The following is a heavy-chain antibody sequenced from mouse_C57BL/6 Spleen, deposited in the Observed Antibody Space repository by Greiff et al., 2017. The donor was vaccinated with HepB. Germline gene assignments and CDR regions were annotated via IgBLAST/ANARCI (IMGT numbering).Heavy chain of an antibody. V-gene: IGHV1-50*01. CDR2: IDPSDSYT. J-gene: IGHJ2*01. CDR1: GYTFTSYW. Sequence: VQLQQPGAELVKPGASVSLSCKASGYTFTSYWMPWVKQRPGQGLEWIGEIDPSDSYTNYNQKFKGKATLTVDTSSSTAYMQLSSLTSEDSAVYYCARSGGYFDDWGQGTTLTVSS. CDR3: ARSGGYFDD.